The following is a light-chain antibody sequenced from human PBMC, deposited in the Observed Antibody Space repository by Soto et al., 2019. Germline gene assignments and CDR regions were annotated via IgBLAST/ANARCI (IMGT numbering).Light chain of an antibody. J-gene: IGKJ2*01. CDR1: QSISIW. Sequence: DIQMTQSPSTLSASVGDRATITCRASQSISIWLAWYQQKAGKAPKLLIFKTSSLETGVPSRFSGSGSGTDFTLTISRLQPEDFATYYCLQYDSLSYTFGQGTKLEIK. CDR2: KTS. V-gene: IGKV1-5*03. CDR3: LQYDSLSYT.